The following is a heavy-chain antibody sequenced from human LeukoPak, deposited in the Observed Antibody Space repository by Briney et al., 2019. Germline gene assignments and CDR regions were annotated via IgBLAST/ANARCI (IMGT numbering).Heavy chain of an antibody. D-gene: IGHD2-15*01. CDR3: AKRDVVVAATFYYGMDV. CDR1: GGSISSYY. J-gene: IGHJ6*04. Sequence: SETLSLTCTVSGGSISSYYWSWIRQPPGKGLEWIGYIYYSGSTNYNPSLKSRVTISVDTSKNQFSLKLSSVTAADTAVYYCAKRDVVVAATFYYGMDVWGKGTTVTVSS. V-gene: IGHV4-59*01. CDR2: IYYSGST.